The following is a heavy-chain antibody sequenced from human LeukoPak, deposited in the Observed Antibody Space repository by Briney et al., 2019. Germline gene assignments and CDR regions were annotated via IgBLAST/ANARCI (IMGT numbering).Heavy chain of an antibody. D-gene: IGHD4-23*01. V-gene: IGHV3-21*01. CDR2: ITSGSSYI. Sequence: GGSLRLSCAASGFTFSSYTMNCVRQAPVKGLEWVSSITSGSSYIYYADSVKGRFSISRDNAKNSLYLQMNSLRAEDTAVYYCARDGFGGNPVGYYYYYMDVWGKGTTVTVSS. CDR1: GFTFSSYT. J-gene: IGHJ6*03. CDR3: ARDGFGGNPVGYYYYYMDV.